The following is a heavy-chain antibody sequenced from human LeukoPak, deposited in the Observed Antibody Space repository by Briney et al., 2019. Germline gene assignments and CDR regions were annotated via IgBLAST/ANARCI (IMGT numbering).Heavy chain of an antibody. CDR2: ISPGGGTT. V-gene: IGHV3-23*01. J-gene: IGHJ6*03. CDR1: GFAFGSEA. D-gene: IGHD6-6*01. Sequence: GGSLRLSCAVSGFAFGSEAMSWVRQSPARGLEWVASISPGGGTTYYVDSVKGRFTISRDNSKNTLYLQMNSLRAEDTAVYYCAKDGGPGYSSSSSRGRSYYYYYYMDVWGKGTTVTVSS. CDR3: AKDGGPGYSSSSSRGRSYYYYYYMDV.